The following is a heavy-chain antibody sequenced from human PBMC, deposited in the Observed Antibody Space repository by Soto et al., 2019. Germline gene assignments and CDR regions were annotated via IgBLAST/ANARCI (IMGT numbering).Heavy chain of an antibody. CDR2: ISTYNGDT. CDR3: AREGVAPYYYYGMDV. Sequence: QVQLVQSGAEVKKPGASVKVSCKASGYTFTRSGISWVRQAPGQGREWMGRISTYNGDTNYAQTFQGRVTMTTDTSTSTVYMELRSLRSDDTAVYYCAREGVAPYYYYGMDVWGQGTPVTVSS. J-gene: IGHJ6*02. V-gene: IGHV1-18*01. CDR1: GYTFTRSG. D-gene: IGHD5-12*01.